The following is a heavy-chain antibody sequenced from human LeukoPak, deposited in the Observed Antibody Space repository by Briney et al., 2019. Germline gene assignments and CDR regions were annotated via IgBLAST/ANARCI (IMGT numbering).Heavy chain of an antibody. CDR3: ASGVGATISV. D-gene: IGHD1-26*01. V-gene: IGHV3-21*01. J-gene: IGHJ4*02. CDR1: GFTFSSHS. CDR2: ISSSSSYI. Sequence: GGSLRLSCAASGFTFSSHSMNWVRQAPGKGLEWVSSISSSSSYIYYADSVKGRFTISRDNAKNSLYLQMNSLRAEDTAVYYCASGVGATISVWGQGTLVTVSS.